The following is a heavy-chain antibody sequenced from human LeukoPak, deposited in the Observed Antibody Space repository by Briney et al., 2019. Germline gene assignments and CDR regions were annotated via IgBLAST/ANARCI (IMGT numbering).Heavy chain of an antibody. V-gene: IGHV3-23*01. D-gene: IGHD6-19*01. CDR2: ISGSGGST. CDR1: GFIFSRYA. Sequence: GGSLRLSCAASGFIFSRYAMSWVRQAPGKGLEWVSAISGSGGSTYYADSVKGRFTISRDSSKNTLYLQMNSLRAEDTAVYYCAKDRHPYSGGWYYFDYWGQGTLVTVSS. J-gene: IGHJ4*02. CDR3: AKDRHPYSGGWYYFDY.